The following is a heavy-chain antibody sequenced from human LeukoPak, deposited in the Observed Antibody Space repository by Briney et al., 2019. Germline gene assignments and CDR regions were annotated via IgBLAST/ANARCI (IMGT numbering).Heavy chain of an antibody. CDR3: ARGRYCSSSSCFAARWFDP. D-gene: IGHD2-2*01. CDR1: GYTFTGYY. J-gene: IGHJ5*02. V-gene: IGHV1-2*02. Sequence: ASVKVSCKASGYTFTGYYMHWVRQAPGQGLEWMGWINPNSGGTNYAQKFQGRVTMTRDTSISTAYMELSRLRPDDTAVYYCARGRYCSSSSCFAARWFDPWGQGTLVTVSS. CDR2: INPNSGGT.